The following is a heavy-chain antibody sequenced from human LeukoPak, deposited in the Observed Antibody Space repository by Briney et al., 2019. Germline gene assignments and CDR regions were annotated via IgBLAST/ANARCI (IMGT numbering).Heavy chain of an antibody. D-gene: IGHD3-10*01. Sequence: SETLSLTCTVSGGSISSSSYYWGWIRQPPGKGLEWIGSIYYSGSTYYNPSLKSRVTMSVDTSKNQFSLKLSSVTAADTAVYYCARGLLNYYGSGSYYSWFDPWGQGTLVTVSS. CDR3: ARGLLNYYGSGSYYSWFDP. J-gene: IGHJ5*02. V-gene: IGHV4-39*07. CDR1: GGSISSSSYY. CDR2: IYYSGST.